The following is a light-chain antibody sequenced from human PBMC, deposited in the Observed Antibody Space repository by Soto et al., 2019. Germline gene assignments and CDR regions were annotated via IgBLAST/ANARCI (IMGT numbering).Light chain of an antibody. CDR2: KAS. Sequence: DIQMTQSPSTLSASVGDRVTITCRASQTISSWLAWYQQKPGKAPKLLIYKASSLESGVPSRFSGSGSGTEFTLNISSLQPDDFATYYCQQYNSPRTFGQGTKVEIK. V-gene: IGKV1-5*03. J-gene: IGKJ1*01. CDR3: QQYNSPRT. CDR1: QTISSW.